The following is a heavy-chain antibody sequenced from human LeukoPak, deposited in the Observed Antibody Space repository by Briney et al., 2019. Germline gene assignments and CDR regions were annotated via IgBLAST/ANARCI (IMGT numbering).Heavy chain of an antibody. CDR3: AKSRLEELLVYYFDY. CDR2: ISGSGGST. D-gene: IGHD2-8*02. Sequence: PGGSLRLSCAASGFTFSSYAMSWVRQAPGKGLEWVSGISGSGGSTYYADSVKGRFTISRDNSKNTLYLQMNSLRAEDTAVYYCAKSRLEELLVYYFDYWGQGTLVTVSS. V-gene: IGHV3-23*01. CDR1: GFTFSSYA. J-gene: IGHJ4*02.